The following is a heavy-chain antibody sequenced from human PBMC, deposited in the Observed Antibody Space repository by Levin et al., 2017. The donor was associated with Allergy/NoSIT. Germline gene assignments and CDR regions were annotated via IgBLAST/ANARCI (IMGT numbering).Heavy chain of an antibody. J-gene: IGHJ5*02. CDR2: IIPISGTA. CDR3: ATWVGEHCSSTRCYPPSDP. V-gene: IGHV1-69*06. D-gene: IGHD2-2*01. CDR1: GDTFSGDA. Sequence: PGESLKISCKASGDTFSGDAISWVRQAPGQGLEWVGGIIPISGTANYAQKFQGRVTITADKSARTAYMELSSLRSEDTAVYYCATWVGEHCSSTRCYPPSDPWGQGTLVTVSS.